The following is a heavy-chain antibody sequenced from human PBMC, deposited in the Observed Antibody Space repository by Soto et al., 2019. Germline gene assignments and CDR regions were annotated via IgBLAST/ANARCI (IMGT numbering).Heavy chain of an antibody. CDR1: GFSLSTSGVG. D-gene: IGHD3-22*01. CDR2: IYWDDDK. V-gene: IGHV2-5*02. CDR3: APLRYYYDSSGYYDAFDI. J-gene: IGHJ3*02. Sequence: QITLKESGPTLVKPTQTLTLTCTFSGFSLSTSGVGVGWIRQPPGKALEWLALIYWDDDKRYSPSLKSRLTLINDTHKHQVVLTMTYMDPVDTATSSCAPLRYYYDSSGYYDAFDIWGQGTMVTVSS.